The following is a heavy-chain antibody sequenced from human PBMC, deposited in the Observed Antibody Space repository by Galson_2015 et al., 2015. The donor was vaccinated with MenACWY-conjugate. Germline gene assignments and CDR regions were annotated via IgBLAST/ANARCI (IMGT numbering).Heavy chain of an antibody. J-gene: IGHJ6*03. V-gene: IGHV4-39*01. CDR3: ARHTPGRYYYYYMDV. Sequence: ETLSLTCTVSGGSISSSSYYWGWIRQPPGKGLEWIGSIYYSGSTYYNPSLKSRVTISVDTSKNQFSLKLSSVTAADTAVYYCARHTPGRYYYYYMDVWGKGTTVTVSS. CDR2: IYYSGST. D-gene: IGHD2-15*01. CDR1: GGSISSSSYY.